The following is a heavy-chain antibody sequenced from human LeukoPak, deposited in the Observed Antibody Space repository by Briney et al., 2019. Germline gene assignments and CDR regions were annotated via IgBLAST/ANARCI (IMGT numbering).Heavy chain of an antibody. CDR2: ISSSGSTI. CDR3: ARDEVDYCGKAYYYYYYMDV. CDR1: GFTFSDYY. V-gene: IGHV3-11*01. D-gene: IGHD4-23*01. Sequence: PGGSLRLSCAASGFTFSDYYMSWIRQAPGKGLEWVSYISSSGSTIYYADSVKGRFTISRDNAKNSLYLQMNSLRAEDTAVYYCARDEVDYCGKAYYYYYYMDVWGKGTTVTVSS. J-gene: IGHJ6*03.